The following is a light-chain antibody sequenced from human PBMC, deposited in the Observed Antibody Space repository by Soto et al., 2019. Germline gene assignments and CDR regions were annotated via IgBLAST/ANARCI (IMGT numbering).Light chain of an antibody. CDR3: CSYAGSSLYV. J-gene: IGLJ1*01. V-gene: IGLV2-23*01. CDR1: SSDVGSYNL. Sequence: QSVLTQPASVSGFPGQSITISCTGTSSDVGSYNLVSWYQQHPGKAPKLMIYEGSKRPSGVSNRFSGSKSGNTASLTISGLQAEDEADYYCCSYAGSSLYVFGTGTKLTVL. CDR2: EGS.